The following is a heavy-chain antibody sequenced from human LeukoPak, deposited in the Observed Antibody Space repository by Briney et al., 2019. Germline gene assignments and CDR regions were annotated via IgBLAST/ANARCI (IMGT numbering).Heavy chain of an antibody. CDR2: VYYSGST. Sequence: SETLSLTCTVSGGSISSYYWSWIRQSPGQGLEWIGYVYYSGSTNYNPSLKSRVTISVDTAKNQFSLKLSSVTAADTAVYYCARVRGDCSGGSCYYYFDYWGQGTLVTVSS. CDR1: GGSISSYY. J-gene: IGHJ4*02. D-gene: IGHD2-15*01. CDR3: ARVRGDCSGGSCYYYFDY. V-gene: IGHV4-59*01.